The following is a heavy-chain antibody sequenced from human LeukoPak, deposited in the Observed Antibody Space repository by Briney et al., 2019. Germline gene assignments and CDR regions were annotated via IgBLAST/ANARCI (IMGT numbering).Heavy chain of an antibody. CDR3: ARDGRYYYDSSGYSCTIDY. V-gene: IGHV4-34*01. J-gene: IGHJ4*02. CDR2: INHSGST. CDR1: GGSFSGYY. Sequence: SETLSLTCAVYGGSFSGYYWSWIRQPPGKGLEWIGEINHSGSTNYNPSLKSRVTISVDTSKNQFSLKLSSVTAADTAVYYCARDGRYYYDSSGYSCTIDYWGQGTLVTVSS. D-gene: IGHD3-22*01.